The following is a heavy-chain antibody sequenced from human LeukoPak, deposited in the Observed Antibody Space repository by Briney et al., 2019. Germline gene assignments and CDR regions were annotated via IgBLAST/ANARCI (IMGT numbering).Heavy chain of an antibody. D-gene: IGHD6-19*01. CDR3: ARQINIEGAPGTYYFDY. Sequence: SETLSLTCTVSGGSISSSSYYWGWIRQPPGKGLEWIGSIYYSGSTYYNPSLKSRATISVDTSKNQFSLKLSSVTAADTAVYYCARQINIEGAPGTYYFDYWGQGTLVTVSS. CDR1: GGSISSSSYY. V-gene: IGHV4-39*01. CDR2: IYYSGST. J-gene: IGHJ4*02.